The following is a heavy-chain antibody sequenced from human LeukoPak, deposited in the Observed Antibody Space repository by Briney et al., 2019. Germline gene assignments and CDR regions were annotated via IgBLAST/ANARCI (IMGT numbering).Heavy chain of an antibody. V-gene: IGHV3-53*01. J-gene: IGHJ4*02. D-gene: IGHD6-19*01. CDR2: IYSGGST. CDR1: GFTFSSYA. CDR3: ARGAVAGPFDY. Sequence: GRSLRLSCAASGFTFSSYAMHWVRQAPGKGLEWVSVIYSGGSTYYADSVKVRFTISRDNSKNTLYLQMNSLRAEDTAVYYCARGAVAGPFDYWGQGTLVTVSS.